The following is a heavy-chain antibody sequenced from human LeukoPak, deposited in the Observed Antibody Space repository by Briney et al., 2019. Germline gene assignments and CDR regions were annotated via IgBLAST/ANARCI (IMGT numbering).Heavy chain of an antibody. CDR2: ISYDGSNK. J-gene: IGHJ4*02. D-gene: IGHD1-26*01. Sequence: GRSLRLSCAASGFTFSSYGMHWVRQAPGKGLEWVAVISYDGSNKYYADSVKGRFTISRDNSKNTLYLQMNSLRAEDTAVYYCAKDFPGGSYEDDVFDIWGQGTLVTVSS. CDR3: AKDFPGGSYEDDVFDI. CDR1: GFTFSSYG. V-gene: IGHV3-30*18.